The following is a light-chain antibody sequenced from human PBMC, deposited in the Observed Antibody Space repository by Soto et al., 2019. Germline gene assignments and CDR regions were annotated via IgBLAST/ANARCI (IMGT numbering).Light chain of an antibody. V-gene: IGLV2-14*01. Sequence: QSALTQPASVSGSPGQSVTISCTGSSSDVGGADYVSWYQQHPGKAPKLIIFEVRHRPSGISSRFSGSKSGSTASLTISGLQAEDEAEYYCSSYTTSLYDFGTGTKLTVL. CDR1: SSDVGGADY. CDR2: EVR. CDR3: SSYTTSLYD. J-gene: IGLJ1*01.